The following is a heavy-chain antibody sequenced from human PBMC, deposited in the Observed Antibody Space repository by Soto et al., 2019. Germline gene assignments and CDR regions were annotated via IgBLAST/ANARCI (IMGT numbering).Heavy chain of an antibody. CDR3: ARLSEYSSSPRAPRVDY. V-gene: IGHV4-30-4*08. CDR2: IYYSGTT. Sequence: SETLSLTCTVSGGSISSEGYYWSWFRQLPGKGLEWIGDIYYSGTTYHNPSLRSRLTISGDTSKNQFSLKLSSVTAADTAVYYCARLSEYSSSPRAPRVDYWGQGTLVTVYS. J-gene: IGHJ4*02. D-gene: IGHD6-6*01. CDR1: GGSISSEGYY.